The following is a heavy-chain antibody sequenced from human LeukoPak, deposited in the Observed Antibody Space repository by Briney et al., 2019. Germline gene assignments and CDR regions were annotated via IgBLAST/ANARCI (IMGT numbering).Heavy chain of an antibody. J-gene: IGHJ4*02. D-gene: IGHD3-22*01. CDR2: INSDGSST. Sequence: GGSQRLSCAASGFTFSSYWMHWVRHAPGKGLVWVSRINSDGSSTGYADSVKGRFTISRDNAKNTLYLQMNSLRAEDTAVYYCARQNTYYYDSSIDYWGQGTLVTVSS. V-gene: IGHV3-74*01. CDR1: GFTFSSYW. CDR3: ARQNTYYYDSSIDY.